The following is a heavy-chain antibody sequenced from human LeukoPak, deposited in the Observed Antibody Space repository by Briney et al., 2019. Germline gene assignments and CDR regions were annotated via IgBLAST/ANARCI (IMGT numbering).Heavy chain of an antibody. V-gene: IGHV3-23*01. Sequence: GGSLRLSCAASGFTFSSYAMSWVRQAPGKGLEWVSAISGSGGSTYYADSVKGRFTISRGNSKNTLYLQMNSLRAEDTAVYYCAKVGQLLWFGELLPDYDYWGQGTLVPVSS. CDR1: GFTFSSYA. J-gene: IGHJ4*02. D-gene: IGHD3-10*01. CDR3: AKVGQLLWFGELLPDYDY. CDR2: ISGSGGST.